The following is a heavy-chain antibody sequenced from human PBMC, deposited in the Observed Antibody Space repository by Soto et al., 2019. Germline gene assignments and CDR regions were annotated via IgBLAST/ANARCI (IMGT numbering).Heavy chain of an antibody. Sequence: SETLSLTCTVSGGSISSGAYYWSWIRQHPGKGLEWIGYIYYSGSTYYNPSLKSRVTISVDTSKNQFSLNLNSVTAADTAVYYCARDQGIAVAGTETVFDYWGQGTLVTVSS. CDR3: ARDQGIAVAGTETVFDY. D-gene: IGHD6-19*01. CDR1: GGSISSGAYY. V-gene: IGHV4-31*03. J-gene: IGHJ4*02. CDR2: IYYSGST.